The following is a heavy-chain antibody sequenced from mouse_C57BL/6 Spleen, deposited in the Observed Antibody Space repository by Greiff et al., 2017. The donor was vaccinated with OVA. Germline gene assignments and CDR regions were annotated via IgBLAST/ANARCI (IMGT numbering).Heavy chain of an antibody. CDR2: ISSGSSTI. J-gene: IGHJ2*01. D-gene: IGHD1-1*01. CDR1: GFTFSDYG. V-gene: IGHV5-17*01. CDR3: ARPSTVVAYYFDY. Sequence: EVQGVESGGGLVKPGGSLKLSCAASGFTFSDYGMHWVRQAPEKGLEWVAYISSGSSTIYYADTVKGRFTISRDNAKNTLCLQMTSLRSEDTAMYYCARPSTVVAYYFDYWGQGTTLTVSS.